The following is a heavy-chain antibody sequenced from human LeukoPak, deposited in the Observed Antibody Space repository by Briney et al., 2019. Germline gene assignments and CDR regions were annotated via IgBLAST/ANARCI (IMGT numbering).Heavy chain of an antibody. Sequence: ESGPTLVNPTETRTLTCTVSGFSLSNARMGGSWIRQPPGKALEWLAHIFSNDEKYYSTSLKSRLTISKDTSKSQVVLTVTNMDSVDTATYYCARIKMSAYSYGMGYFDYWGQGTLVTVSS. CDR2: IFSNDEK. J-gene: IGHJ4*02. CDR3: ARIKMSAYSYGMGYFDY. V-gene: IGHV2-26*01. D-gene: IGHD5-18*01. CDR1: GFSLSNARMG.